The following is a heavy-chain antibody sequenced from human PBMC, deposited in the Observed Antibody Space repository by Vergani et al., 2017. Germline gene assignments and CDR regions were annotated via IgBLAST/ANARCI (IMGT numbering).Heavy chain of an antibody. CDR2: INPSGGHT. CDR3: ARGDYGILTGYRY. J-gene: IGHJ4*02. Sequence: QVQVVQSGAEVKKSGASVKVSYKTSGYTFSNYYMHWVRQAPGQGLEWMGIINPSGGHTNYAQKFQGRVTMTRDTSTSTVYMELSSLRSEDTAIYYCARGDYGILTGYRYWVQGTLVTVSA. V-gene: IGHV1-46*03. D-gene: IGHD3-9*01. CDR1: GYTFSNYY.